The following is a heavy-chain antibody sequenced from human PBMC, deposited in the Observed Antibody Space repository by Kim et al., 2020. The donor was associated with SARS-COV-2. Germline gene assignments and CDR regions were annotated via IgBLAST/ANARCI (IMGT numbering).Heavy chain of an antibody. CDR1: GGSISNNNDF. Sequence: SETLSLTCTVSGGSISNNNDFWNWIRQPAGKGLEWIGRIYTGGSTNYNPSLKSRVIISVDTSKNQFSLRLSSVTAADTAVYYCARRAAGIYYGMYVWGQGTTVTVSS. V-gene: IGHV4-61*02. CDR2: IYTGGST. J-gene: IGHJ6*02. CDR3: ARRAAGIYYGMYV. D-gene: IGHD6-19*01.